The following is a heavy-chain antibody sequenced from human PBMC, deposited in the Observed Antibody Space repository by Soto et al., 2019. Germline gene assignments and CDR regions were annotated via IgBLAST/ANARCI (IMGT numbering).Heavy chain of an antibody. Sequence: SETLSLTCAVYGLSFSGYYWSWIRQPPGKGLEWIGEINHSGSTNYNPSLKSRVTISVDTSKNQFFLKLSSVTAADTAVYYCARPRVTMVRGGFDIWGQGTMVTVSS. D-gene: IGHD3-10*01. CDR2: INHSGST. CDR1: GLSFSGYY. CDR3: ARPRVTMVRGGFDI. V-gene: IGHV4-34*01. J-gene: IGHJ3*02.